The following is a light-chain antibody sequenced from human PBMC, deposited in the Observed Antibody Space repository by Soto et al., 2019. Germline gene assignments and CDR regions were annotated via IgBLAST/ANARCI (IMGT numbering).Light chain of an antibody. J-gene: IGLJ3*02. CDR3: QSYDSSLGGWV. V-gene: IGLV1-40*01. Sequence: QSALTQPPSVSGAPGQRVTISCTGSSSNIGAGYDVHWYQQLPGTAPKVLIYGDTNRPSGVPDRFSGSKSGTAGSLAITGLQTEDEADYYCQSYDSSLGGWVFGGGTKLTVL. CDR1: SSNIGAGYD. CDR2: GDT.